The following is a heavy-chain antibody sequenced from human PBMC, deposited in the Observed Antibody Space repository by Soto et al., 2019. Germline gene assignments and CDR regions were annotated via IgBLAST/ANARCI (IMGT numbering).Heavy chain of an antibody. CDR1: CGSIISGDYY. D-gene: IGHD3-22*01. V-gene: IGHV4-30-4*01. J-gene: IGHJ4*02. Sequence: KPSETLSLTCTFSCGSIISGDYYWSWIRQPPGKGLEWIGYIYYSGSTYYNPSLKSRVTISVDTSKNQFSLKLSSVTAADTAVYYCAREGYYDSSLLYYFDYWGQGTLVTVSS. CDR2: IYYSGST. CDR3: AREGYYDSSLLYYFDY.